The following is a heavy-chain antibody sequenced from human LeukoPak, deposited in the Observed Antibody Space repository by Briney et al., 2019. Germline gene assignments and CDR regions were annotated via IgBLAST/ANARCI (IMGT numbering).Heavy chain of an antibody. D-gene: IGHD6-13*01. J-gene: IGHJ1*01. CDR1: GYSISSSNW. V-gene: IGHV4-28*01. Sequence: SDTLSLTCGVSGYSISSSNWWGWIRQPPGKGLEWIGYIHYSGSAYYNPSLKGRVTMSVDTSKNQFSLKLNSVTDVDTAVYYCASRMYGSSGRYFHHWGQGTLVTVSS. CDR2: IHYSGSA. CDR3: ASRMYGSSGRYFHH.